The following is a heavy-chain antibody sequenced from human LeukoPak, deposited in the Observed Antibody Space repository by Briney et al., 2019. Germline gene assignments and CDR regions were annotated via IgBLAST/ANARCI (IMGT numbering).Heavy chain of an antibody. CDR1: GFTFSSYG. V-gene: IGHV3-23*01. CDR3: ARDLPFDY. J-gene: IGHJ4*02. Sequence: PGGTLRLSCAASGFTFSSYGMSWVRQAPGKGLEWVSAISGSGGSTYYADSVKGRFTISRDNSKNTLYLQMGSLRAEDMAVYYCARDLPFDYWGQGTLVTVSS. CDR2: ISGSGGST.